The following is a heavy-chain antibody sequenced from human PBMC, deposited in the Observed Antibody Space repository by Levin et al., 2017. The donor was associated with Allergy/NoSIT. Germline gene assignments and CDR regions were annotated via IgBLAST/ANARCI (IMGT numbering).Heavy chain of an antibody. J-gene: IGHJ1*01. D-gene: IGHD3-22*01. CDR3: AKGPDLREFTLYDNSGYYLQH. CDR2: ISGSGGTT. V-gene: IGHV3-23*01. CDR1: GFTFSSYG. Sequence: PGGSLRLSCAASGFTFSSYGMSWIRQAPGKGLEWVSAISGSGGTTYYADSVKGRFTISRDNSKNTLYLQMNSLRAEDTALYYCAKGPDLREFTLYDNSGYYLQHWGQGTLVTVSS.